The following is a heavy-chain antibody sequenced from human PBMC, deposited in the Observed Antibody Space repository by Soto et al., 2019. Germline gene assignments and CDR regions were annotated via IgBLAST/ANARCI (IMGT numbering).Heavy chain of an antibody. CDR3: AREVTLGYCRATSCPFDY. CDR2: IHYSGRT. V-gene: IGHV4-59*11. CDR1: GGSISSHY. Sequence: SETLSLTCTVSGGSISSHYWSWIRQPPGKGLEWIGYIHYSGRTNHNPSLRSRVTMSVDMSKNQFSLNLSSVTAADTAVYFCAREVTLGYCRATSCPFDYWGQGTLVTVSS. J-gene: IGHJ4*02. D-gene: IGHD2-2*01.